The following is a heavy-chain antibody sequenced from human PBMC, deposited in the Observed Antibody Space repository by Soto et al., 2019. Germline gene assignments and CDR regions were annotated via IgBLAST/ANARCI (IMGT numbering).Heavy chain of an antibody. V-gene: IGHV4-34*01. Sequence: QVQLQQWGAGLLKPSETLSLTCAVYGGSFSGYYWSWIRQPPGKGLEWIGKINHSGSTNYNPSLKSRVTISVDTSKNQFSLKLSSVTAADTAVYYCARQTVTRWFDPWGQGTLVTVSS. CDR3: ARQTVTRWFDP. J-gene: IGHJ5*02. D-gene: IGHD4-4*01. CDR1: GGSFSGYY. CDR2: INHSGST.